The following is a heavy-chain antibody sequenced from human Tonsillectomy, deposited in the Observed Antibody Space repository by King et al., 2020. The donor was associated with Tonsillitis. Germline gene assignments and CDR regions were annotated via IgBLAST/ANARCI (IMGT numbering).Heavy chain of an antibody. CDR3: TTDRGIAVRPIFDS. CDR2: IKSKSAGGTK. Sequence: VQLVESGGDLVKPGGSLRLSCAASGFTFSNAWMSWARQASGKGLEWVGRIKSKSAGGTKDYAAPVQGRFTISRDDSKKTLYLQLNSLETEDTAGYYCTTDRGIAVRPIFDSWGQGTLVTVSS. V-gene: IGHV3-15*01. CDR1: GFTFSNAW. J-gene: IGHJ4*02. D-gene: IGHD6-6*01.